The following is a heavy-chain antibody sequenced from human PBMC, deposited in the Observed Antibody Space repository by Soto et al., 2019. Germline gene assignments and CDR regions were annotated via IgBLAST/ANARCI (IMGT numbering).Heavy chain of an antibody. CDR1: GFTFSSYA. Sequence: GGSLRLSCAASGFTFSSYAMHWVRQAPGKGLEWVAVISYDGSNKYYADSVKGRFTISRDNSKNTLYLKMNSLRAEDTAVYYCARPGTRSRGIAAAGTNFYYYGMDVWGQGTTVTVSS. CDR2: ISYDGSNK. V-gene: IGHV3-30-3*01. CDR3: ARPGTRSRGIAAAGTNFYYYGMDV. D-gene: IGHD6-13*01. J-gene: IGHJ6*02.